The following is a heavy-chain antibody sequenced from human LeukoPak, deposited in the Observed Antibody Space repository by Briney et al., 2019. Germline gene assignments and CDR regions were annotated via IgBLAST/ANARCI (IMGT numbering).Heavy chain of an antibody. V-gene: IGHV1-18*01. CDR1: GYTFTSYG. CDR2: ISAYNGNT. Sequence: ASVKVSCKASGYTFTSYGISWVRQAPGQGLEWMGWISAYNGNTNYAQKLQGGVTMTTDTSTSTAYMELRSLRSDDTAVYYCARDQSIVGAHVLSPSYWGQGTLVTVSS. D-gene: IGHD1-26*01. J-gene: IGHJ4*02. CDR3: ARDQSIVGAHVLSPSY.